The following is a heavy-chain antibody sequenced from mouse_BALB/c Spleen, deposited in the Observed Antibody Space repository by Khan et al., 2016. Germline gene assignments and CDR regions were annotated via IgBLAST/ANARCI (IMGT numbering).Heavy chain of an antibody. D-gene: IGHD2-10*01. J-gene: IGHJ2*01. CDR2: ISYSGST. Sequence: VQLKQSGPSFVKPSQTLSLTCSVTGDSITSGYWNWIRKFPGNKLDYMGYISYSGSTYYNPSLKSRISITRDTSESQYYLQLISVTTEDTATYYCARSSYGNYGNFDSWGQGTTLTVSS. V-gene: IGHV3-8*02. CDR1: GDSITSGY. CDR3: ARSSYGNYGNFDS.